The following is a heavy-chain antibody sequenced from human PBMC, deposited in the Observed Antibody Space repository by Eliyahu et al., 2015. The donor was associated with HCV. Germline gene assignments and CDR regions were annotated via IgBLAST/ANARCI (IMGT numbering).Heavy chain of an antibody. D-gene: IGHD3-16*01. CDR3: AKDKAALVMRNWFDS. J-gene: IGHJ5*01. CDR2: INYSGGST. V-gene: IGHV3-23*01. CDR1: GFTFTNYA. Sequence: EVQLLESGGDWVQPGXSLRLSCAASGFTFTNYAMTWVRQAPGKGLQWVAVINYSGGSTYYADFVKGRFTISRDNSKSTLFLQMNSLRVEDTAIYYCAKDKAALVMRNWFDSWGQGTLVTVSS.